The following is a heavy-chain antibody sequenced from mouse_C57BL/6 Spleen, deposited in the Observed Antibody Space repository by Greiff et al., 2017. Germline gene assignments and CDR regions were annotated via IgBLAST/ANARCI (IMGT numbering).Heavy chain of an antibody. V-gene: IGHV1-72*01. J-gene: IGHJ4*01. CDR3: ARSLFITTVVGPLYAMDY. CDR1: GYTFTSYW. CDR2: IDPNSGGT. D-gene: IGHD1-1*01. Sequence: QVQLQQPGAELVKPGASVKLSCKASGYTFTSYWMHWVKQRPGRGLEWMGRIDPNSGGTKYNEKFKSKARLTVDKPSSAAYMQLSSLTSEDSAVYYCARSLFITTVVGPLYAMDYWGQGTSVTVSS.